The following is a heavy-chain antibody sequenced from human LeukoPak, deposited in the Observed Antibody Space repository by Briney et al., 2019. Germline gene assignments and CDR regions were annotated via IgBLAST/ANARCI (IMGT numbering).Heavy chain of an antibody. CDR3: AREHLQRYYCGGDCYPS. CDR2: ISSSGSTI. V-gene: IGHV3-11*01. Sequence: GGSLRLSCAASAFTFNNYAMSWVRQAPGKGLEWVSYISSSGSTIYYADSVKGRFTISRDNAKNSLYLQMNSLRAEDTAVYYCAREHLQRYYCGGDCYPSWGQGTMVTVSS. CDR1: AFTFNNYA. D-gene: IGHD2-21*02. J-gene: IGHJ3*01.